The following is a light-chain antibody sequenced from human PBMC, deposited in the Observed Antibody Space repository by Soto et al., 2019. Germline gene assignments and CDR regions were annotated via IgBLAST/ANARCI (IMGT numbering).Light chain of an antibody. CDR3: QQYDSYPYT. J-gene: IGKJ2*01. CDR1: QSISTW. V-gene: IGKV1-5*03. CDR2: KAS. Sequence: DIQMTQSPSTLSASVGDRVTITCRASQSISTWLAWYQQKPGKAPKGLIYKASSLETGVPPRFSGSGSGTEFPLTISSLQPGDFATYYCQQYDSYPYTFGQGTKLEIK.